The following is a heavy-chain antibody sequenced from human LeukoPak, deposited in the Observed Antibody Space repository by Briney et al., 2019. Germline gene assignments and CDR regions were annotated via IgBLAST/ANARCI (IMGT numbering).Heavy chain of an antibody. J-gene: IGHJ3*02. V-gene: IGHV3-9*03. CDR1: GFTFDDYA. CDR3: AKDYSNGWYLAAFDI. CDR2: ISWNSGSI. Sequence: GGSLRLSCAASGFTFDDYAMHWVRQAPGKGLEWVSGISWNSGSIGYADSVKGRFTISRDNAKNSLYLQMNSLRAEDMALYYCAKDYSNGWYLAAFDIWGQRTMVTVSS. D-gene: IGHD6-19*01.